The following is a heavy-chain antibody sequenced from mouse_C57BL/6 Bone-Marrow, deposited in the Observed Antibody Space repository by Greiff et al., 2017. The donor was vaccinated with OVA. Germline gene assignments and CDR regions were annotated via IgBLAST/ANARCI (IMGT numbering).Heavy chain of an antibody. CDR2: IYPRSGYT. D-gene: IGHD2-3*01. CDR1: GYTFTSHG. Sequence: VQLKESGAELARPGASVKLFCKASGYTFTSHGISRVKQRTGQGLEWIGEIYPRSGYTYYNEKFKGKATLTEDKSSSTAYMELRSLASEDSAVYCCARDMYDRFAYWGQGTTLTVSA. J-gene: IGHJ2*01. V-gene: IGHV1-81*01. CDR3: ARDMYDRFAY.